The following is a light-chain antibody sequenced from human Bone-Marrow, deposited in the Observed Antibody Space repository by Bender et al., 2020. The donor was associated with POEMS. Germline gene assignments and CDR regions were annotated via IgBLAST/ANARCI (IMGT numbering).Light chain of an antibody. J-gene: IGLJ1*01. CDR2: EVF. CDR1: DYNVGSYDL. V-gene: IGLV2-23*02. CDR3: YSYAGRTTFYV. Sequence: QSALTQPASVSGSPGQSVTISCTGTDYNVGSYDLVAWYQQHPGKAPKVMIYEVFKRPSGVSNRFSGSKSGNTASLTISGLQAEDEGDYYCYSYAGRTTFYVFGTGTKVTVL.